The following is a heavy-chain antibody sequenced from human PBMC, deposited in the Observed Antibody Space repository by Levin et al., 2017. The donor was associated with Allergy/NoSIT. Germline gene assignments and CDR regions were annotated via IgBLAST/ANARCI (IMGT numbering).Heavy chain of an antibody. CDR3: AKTPTYSSGWHGDIYFDY. Sequence: SLKISCAASGFTFDDYAMHWVRQAPGKGLEWVSGISWNSGSIGYADSVKGRFTISRDNAKNSLYLQMNSLRAEDTALYYCAKTPTYSSGWHGDIYFDYWGQGTLVTVSS. J-gene: IGHJ4*02. D-gene: IGHD6-19*01. CDR2: ISWNSGSI. CDR1: GFTFDDYA. V-gene: IGHV3-9*01.